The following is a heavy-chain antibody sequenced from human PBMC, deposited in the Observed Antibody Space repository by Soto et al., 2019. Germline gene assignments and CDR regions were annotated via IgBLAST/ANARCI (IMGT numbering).Heavy chain of an antibody. D-gene: IGHD3-22*01. J-gene: IGHJ3*02. CDR1: GGSIRSGGYY. Sequence: SDTLSLTCTVSGGSIRSGGYYWSWIRPHPGKGLEWIGYIYYSGSTNYNPSLKSRVIISVDTSKNQFSLRLSSVTAADTVVYYCARDTYYYDSSGPPVDAFDIWGQGTMVT. CDR2: IYYSGST. V-gene: IGHV4-31*03. CDR3: ARDTYYYDSSGPPVDAFDI.